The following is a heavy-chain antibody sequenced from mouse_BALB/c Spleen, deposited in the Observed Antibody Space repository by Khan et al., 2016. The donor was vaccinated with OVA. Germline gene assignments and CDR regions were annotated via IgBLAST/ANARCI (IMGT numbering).Heavy chain of an antibody. Sequence: AQLREAGAGLVKSGATVKLSCTSSCLNINDTYMHWLKQWPEQGLEWIGRLDTPNGNPKYDPKFQGKAPITSDTSSNTAYLQLSSVTSEDTAVYYCARMARKWGQGTTLTVSS. J-gene: IGHJ2*01. V-gene: IGHV14-3*02. CDR2: LDTPNGNP. CDR1: CLNINDTY. CDR3: ARMARK.